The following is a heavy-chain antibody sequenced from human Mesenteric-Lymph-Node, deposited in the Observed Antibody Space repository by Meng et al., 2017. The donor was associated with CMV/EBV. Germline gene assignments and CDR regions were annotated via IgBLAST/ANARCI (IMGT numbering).Heavy chain of an antibody. J-gene: IGHJ5*02. D-gene: IGHD3-3*01. CDR3: AKDYETERRHWFDP. CDR1: GFTFSTYG. CDR2: IFGSGGRA. Sequence: GGSLRLSCAASGFTFSTYGMHWVRQAPGKGLEWVSTIFGSGGRAYYADSVKGRFSISRDNSKNTLYLQMDSLRVDDTAVYYCAKDYETERRHWFDPWGQGTLVTVSS. V-gene: IGHV3-23*01.